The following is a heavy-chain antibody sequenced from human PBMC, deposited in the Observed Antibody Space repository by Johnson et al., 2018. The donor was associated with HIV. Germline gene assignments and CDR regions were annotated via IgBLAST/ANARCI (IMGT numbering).Heavy chain of an antibody. Sequence: QVQLVESGGGVVQPGRSLRLSCAASGFTFSSYGMHWVRQAPGKGLEWVAVISYDGSNKYYADSVKGRFTISRDNSKNTLYLQMNSLRAEDTAVYYCASRDAFDIWGQGTMVTVSS. J-gene: IGHJ3*02. CDR1: GFTFSSYG. CDR3: ASRDAFDI. V-gene: IGHV3-30*03. CDR2: ISYDGSNK.